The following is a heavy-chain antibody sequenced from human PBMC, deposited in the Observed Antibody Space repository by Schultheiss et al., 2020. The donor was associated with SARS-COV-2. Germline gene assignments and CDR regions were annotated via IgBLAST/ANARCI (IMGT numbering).Heavy chain of an antibody. CDR3: ARDSGSYGANDY. V-gene: IGHV6-1*01. Sequence: SQTLSLTCAISGDSVSSNSAAWNWIRQSPSRGLEWLGRTYYRSKWYNDYAVSVKSRITINPDTSKNQFSLKLSSVTAADTAVYYCARDSGSYGANDYWGQGTLVTVSS. D-gene: IGHD1-26*01. CDR2: TYYRSKWYN. J-gene: IGHJ4*02. CDR1: GDSVSSNSAA.